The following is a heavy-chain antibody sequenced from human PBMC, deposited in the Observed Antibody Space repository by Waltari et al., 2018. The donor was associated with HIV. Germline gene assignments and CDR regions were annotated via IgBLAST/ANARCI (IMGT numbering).Heavy chain of an antibody. D-gene: IGHD1-1*01. CDR1: GFTFDDYN. CDR2: ISWDGGSK. V-gene: IGHV3-43*01. CDR3: AKDIDWNGVLDY. J-gene: IGHJ4*02. Sequence: EVQLVESGGVVVQPGGSLRLSCAASGFTFDDYNMHWVRQAPGKGLDVVSLISWDGGSKYYAESVKGRFTISRDNIKKSLYLQMNSLRTEDTALYYCAKDIDWNGVLDYWGQGTLVTVSS.